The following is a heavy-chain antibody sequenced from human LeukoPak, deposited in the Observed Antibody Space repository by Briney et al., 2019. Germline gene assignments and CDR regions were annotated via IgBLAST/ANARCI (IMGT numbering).Heavy chain of an antibody. V-gene: IGHV4-38-2*01. CDR1: GYSISSGYY. J-gene: IGHJ4*02. CDR3: ARIQYNGGESFDS. D-gene: IGHD4-11*01. Sequence: PSETLSLTCAVSGYSISSGYYWGWIRQPPGKGLEWIGSIYHSGSTYYNPSLKSRVTISVDTSKNQFSLKLSSVTAADTAVYYCARIQYNGGESFDSWGQGALVTVSS. CDR2: IYHSGST.